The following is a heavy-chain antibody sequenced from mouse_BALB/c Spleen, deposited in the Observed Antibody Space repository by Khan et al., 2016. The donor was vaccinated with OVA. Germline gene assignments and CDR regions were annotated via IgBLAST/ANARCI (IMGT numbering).Heavy chain of an antibody. CDR3: TRGDYYGKSLLAY. D-gene: IGHD2-1*01. V-gene: IGHV1S22*01. J-gene: IGHJ3*01. CDR2: IYPGSGST. CDR1: GYTFTSYW. Sequence: LQQPGSELVRPGASVKLSCKASGYTFTSYWMHWVKQRHGQGLEWIGNIYPGSGSTNYDEMFKSKGTLTVDTSSSTAYMHLSSLTSEDSAFYYCTRGDYYGKSLLAYWGQGTLVTVSA.